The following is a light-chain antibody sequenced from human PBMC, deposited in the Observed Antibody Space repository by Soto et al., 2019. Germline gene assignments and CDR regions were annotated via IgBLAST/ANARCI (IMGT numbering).Light chain of an antibody. CDR1: QSVRSSY. CDR2: GAS. CDR3: QQYGASPYT. J-gene: IGKJ2*01. V-gene: IGKV3-20*01. Sequence: EIVLTQSPGTLSLSPGERATLSCSASQSVRSSYLAWYQQKPGQAPRLLIYGASSRAIDIPDRFSGSGSGTDFTLTITRLESEDFAVYYCQQYGASPYTFGQGTKLEIK.